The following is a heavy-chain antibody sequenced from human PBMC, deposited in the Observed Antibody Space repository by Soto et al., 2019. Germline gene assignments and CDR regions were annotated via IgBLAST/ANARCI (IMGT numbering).Heavy chain of an antibody. D-gene: IGHD6-6*01. CDR1: GFSFCTYW. V-gene: IGHV3-74*01. J-gene: IGHJ4*02. CDR2: IKSDGSST. CDR3: VTGGSSILKY. Sequence: EVQLVESGGGLIQTGGSLRLSCAASGFSFCTYWMHWVRQAPGKGLVYVSRIKSDGSSTSYADSVKGRFTISRDNAKNTLYLQMNSLRAEDTAVYYCVTGGSSILKYWGQGTLVTVSS.